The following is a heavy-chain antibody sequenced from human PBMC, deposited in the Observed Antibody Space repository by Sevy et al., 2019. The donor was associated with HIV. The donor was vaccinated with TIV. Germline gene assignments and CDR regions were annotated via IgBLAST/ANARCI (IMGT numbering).Heavy chain of an antibody. J-gene: IGHJ4*02. D-gene: IGHD3-10*01. CDR3: ARDGRCWFGESFFDY. CDR2: IYYDGSNK. Sequence: GGSLRLSCAASGFSLNTYWMSWVRQAPGKGLEWVAVIYYDGSNKYNTDSVKGRFTIYRDNSKNTLLLQMNSLRVEDTAVYYCARDGRCWFGESFFDYWGQGTLVTVSS. V-gene: IGHV3-33*08. CDR1: GFSLNTYW.